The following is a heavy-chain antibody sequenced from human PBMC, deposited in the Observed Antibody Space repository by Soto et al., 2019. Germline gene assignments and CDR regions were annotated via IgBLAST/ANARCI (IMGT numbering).Heavy chain of an antibody. D-gene: IGHD3-22*01. Sequence: QVQLQESGPGLVKPSETLSLTCTVSGGSISSYYWSWIRQPPGKGLEWIGYIYYSGSTNYNPSLKSRVTISVDTSKNQCSLKLSSVTAADTAVYYCARVPHYYDSSGYYLWYFDYWGQGTLVTVSS. CDR1: GGSISSYY. CDR3: ARVPHYYDSSGYYLWYFDY. V-gene: IGHV4-59*01. J-gene: IGHJ4*02. CDR2: IYYSGST.